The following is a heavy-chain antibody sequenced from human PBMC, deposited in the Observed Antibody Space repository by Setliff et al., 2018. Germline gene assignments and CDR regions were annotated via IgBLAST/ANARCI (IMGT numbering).Heavy chain of an antibody. D-gene: IGHD3-10*01. J-gene: IGHJ4*02. CDR2: INHSGST. V-gene: IGHV4-34*01. CDR3: ARQRRWFGPQPIDY. Sequence: LSLTCAVYGGSFSGYYWSWIRQPPGKGLEWIGEINHSGSTNYNPSLKSRVTISVDMSKNQFSLKLSSVTATDTAVYYCARQRRWFGPQPIDYWGQGTLVTVSS. CDR1: GGSFSGYY.